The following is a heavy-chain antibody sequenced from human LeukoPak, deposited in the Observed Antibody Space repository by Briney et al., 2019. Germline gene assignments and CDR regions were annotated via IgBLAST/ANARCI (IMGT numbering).Heavy chain of an antibody. CDR1: GGSISSSYW. CDR2: VYHSGTT. D-gene: IGHD1-26*01. J-gene: IGHJ6*03. CDR3: ARVCSGSYYYYYYYYMDV. Sequence: PSETLSLTCAVSGGSISSSYWWSWVRQPPGKGLEWIGEVYHSGTTNYYPSLKSRVTISVDKSKNQFSLKLSSVTAADTAVYYCARVCSGSYYYYYYYYMDVWGKGTTVTVSS. V-gene: IGHV4-4*02.